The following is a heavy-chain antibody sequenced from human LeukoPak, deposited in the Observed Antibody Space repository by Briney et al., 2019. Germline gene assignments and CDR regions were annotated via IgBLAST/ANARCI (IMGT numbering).Heavy chain of an antibody. CDR1: GFTFSSYG. Sequence: GGTLRLSCAASGFTFSSYGMSWVRQAPGKGLEWVSAFSGSGGSTYYADSVKGRFTISRDDSKNTLYLQMNSLRAEDTAVYYCAKDLRFLEWLSHYFDYWGQGTLVTVSS. D-gene: IGHD3-3*01. J-gene: IGHJ4*02. CDR3: AKDLRFLEWLSHYFDY. CDR2: FSGSGGST. V-gene: IGHV3-23*01.